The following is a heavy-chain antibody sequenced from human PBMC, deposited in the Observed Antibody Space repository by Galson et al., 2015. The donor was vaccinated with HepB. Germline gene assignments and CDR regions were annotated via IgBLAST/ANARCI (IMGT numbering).Heavy chain of an antibody. CDR3: ARSPKGDIVVVPAAIPPGAEYYYYMDV. D-gene: IGHD2-2*01. CDR2: ISAYNGNT. Sequence: SVKVSCKASGYTFTSYGISWVRQAPGQGLEWMGWISAYNGNTNYAQKLQGRVTMTTDTSTSTAYMELRSLRSDDTAVYYCARSPKGDIVVVPAAIPPGAEYYYYMDVWGKGTTVTVSS. V-gene: IGHV1-18*01. CDR1: GYTFTSYG. J-gene: IGHJ6*03.